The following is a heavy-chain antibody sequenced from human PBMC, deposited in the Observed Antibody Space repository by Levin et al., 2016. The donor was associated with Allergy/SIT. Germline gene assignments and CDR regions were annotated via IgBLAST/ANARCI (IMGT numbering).Heavy chain of an antibody. CDR2: IVPRIGVP. CDR1: EDSFNSYV. J-gene: IGHJ4*02. CDR3: ARGKGFEGAFFDS. Sequence: SVKVFCKASEDSFNSYVITWVRQAPGQGLEWMGGIVPRIGVPKYAQKFQGRVRITADASATTVYMELSSLKYDDTATFYCARGKGFEGAFFDSWGQGTLVTVSS. D-gene: IGHD1-26*01. V-gene: IGHV1-69*10.